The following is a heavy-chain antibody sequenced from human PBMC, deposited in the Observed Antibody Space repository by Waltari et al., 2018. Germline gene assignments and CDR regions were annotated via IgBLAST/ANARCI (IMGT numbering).Heavy chain of an antibody. CDR1: GFVVSGNF. V-gene: IGHV3-53*02. D-gene: IGHD6-25*01. J-gene: IGHJ4*02. CDR2: FNSAGNS. CDR3: VREAYLAAGFDF. Sequence: EVQLVETGGGFIQPGGSLRVSCAASGFVVSGNFMHWVRQAPGKGLVWVSLFNSAGNSFYADAVKGRFTISRDTSKNTLYLQMNSLRVEDTAMYYCVREAYLAAGFDFWGQGTPVTVSS.